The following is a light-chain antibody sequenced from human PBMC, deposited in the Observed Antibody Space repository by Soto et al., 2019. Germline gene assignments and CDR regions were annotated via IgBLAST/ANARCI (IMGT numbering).Light chain of an antibody. CDR3: QQRSKWIT. CDR1: QSVSSY. J-gene: IGKJ5*01. CDR2: DAS. V-gene: IGKV3-11*01. Sequence: EIVLTQSPATLSLSPGERATLSCRASQSVSSYLAWYQQKPGQAPRLLIYDASNRATGIPARFSGSGSGTDFTLTISSLESEDFAVYYCQQRSKWITFGQGTRLEIK.